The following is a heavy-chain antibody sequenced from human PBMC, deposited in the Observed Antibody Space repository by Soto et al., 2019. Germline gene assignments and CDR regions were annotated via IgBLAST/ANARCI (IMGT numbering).Heavy chain of an antibody. D-gene: IGHD3-3*01. CDR2: IVPLFGTA. J-gene: IGHJ5*02. CDR1: GGTFGNTA. Sequence: QVQLVQSGAEVKEPGSSVNVSCKTSGGTFGNTAVTWVRQVPGQGLEWIGGIVPLFGTANYAQKFRGRVMITAGESTSTAYMDLSSLRSDDTAIYYCARDGDPGYSFWSGPLGGGRFDPWGQGPLVTVSS. CDR3: ARDGDPGYSFWSGPLGGGRFDP. V-gene: IGHV1-69*12.